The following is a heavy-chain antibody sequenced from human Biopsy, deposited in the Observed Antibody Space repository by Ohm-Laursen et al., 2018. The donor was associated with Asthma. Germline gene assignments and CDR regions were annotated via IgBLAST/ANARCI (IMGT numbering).Heavy chain of an antibody. CDR1: GYTFISYA. D-gene: IGHD3-9*01. V-gene: IGHV1-3*01. J-gene: IGHJ3*01. Sequence: SSVKVSCKASGYTFISYAIHCVRQAPGQRLEWMGWINAGNGNTKYSQKFQGRVTITRDTSASTAYMDLRSLRSEDTAMYYCARTYYDFLTGQVNDAFALWGQGTMVTVSS. CDR2: INAGNGNT. CDR3: ARTYYDFLTGQVNDAFAL.